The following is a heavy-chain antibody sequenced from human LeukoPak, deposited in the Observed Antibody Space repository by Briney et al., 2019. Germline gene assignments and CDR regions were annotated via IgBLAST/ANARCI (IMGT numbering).Heavy chain of an antibody. CDR3: AGGIVGAYSYAFDI. J-gene: IGHJ3*02. Sequence: SETLSLTCTVSGGPISSYYWSWIRQPPGKGLEWIGYIYYSGSTNYNPSLKSRVTISVDTSKNQFSLKLSSVTAADTAVYYCAGGIVGAYSYAFDIWGQGTMVTVSS. D-gene: IGHD1-26*01. CDR1: GGPISSYY. CDR2: IYYSGST. V-gene: IGHV4-59*08.